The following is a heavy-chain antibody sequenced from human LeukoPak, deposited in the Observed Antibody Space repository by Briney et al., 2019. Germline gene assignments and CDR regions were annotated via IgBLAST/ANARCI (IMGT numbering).Heavy chain of an antibody. CDR3: ARTPGGYDSSGYYYRFDY. D-gene: IGHD3-22*01. J-gene: IGHJ4*02. CDR1: GGSVSSGSYY. CDR2: IYYSGST. Sequence: PSETLSLTCTVSGGSVSSGSYYWSWIRQPPGKGLEWIGNIYYSGSTNYNPSLKSRVTISVDTSKNQFSLKLSSVTAVDTAVYYCARTPGGYDSSGYYYRFDYWGQGTLVTVSS. V-gene: IGHV4-61*01.